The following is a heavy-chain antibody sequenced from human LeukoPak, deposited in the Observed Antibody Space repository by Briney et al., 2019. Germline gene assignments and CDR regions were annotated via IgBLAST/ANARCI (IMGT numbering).Heavy chain of an antibody. CDR2: ISSSSSTI. Sequence: GGSLRLSCAASGFTFSSYSMNWVRQAPGKGLEWVSYISSSSSTIHYADSVKGRFTISRDNAKNTLYLQMNSLRADDTAVYYCAKDRELGRWLQLRTPFDYWGQGTLVTVSS. V-gene: IGHV3-48*01. J-gene: IGHJ4*02. CDR3: AKDRELGRWLQLRTPFDY. CDR1: GFTFSSYS. D-gene: IGHD5-24*01.